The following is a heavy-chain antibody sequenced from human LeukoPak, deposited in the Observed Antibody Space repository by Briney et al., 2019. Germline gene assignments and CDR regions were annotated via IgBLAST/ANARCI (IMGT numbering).Heavy chain of an antibody. CDR3: ARDPIGTTGPWWFDP. J-gene: IGHJ5*02. CDR1: GDGVSSNSAS. CDR2: TYYRSHWYS. V-gene: IGHV6-1*01. Sequence: SQTLSLTCAISGDGVSSNSASWNWIRQSPSRGLEWLGRTYYRSHWYSDYALSVRGRITINPDTSMNQFSLQLSSVTPDDTAIYYCARDPIGTTGPWWFDPWGQGTLVTVSS. D-gene: IGHD1-7*01.